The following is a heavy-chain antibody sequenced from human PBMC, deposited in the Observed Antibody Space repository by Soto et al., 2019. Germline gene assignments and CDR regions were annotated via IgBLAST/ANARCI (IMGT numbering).Heavy chain of an antibody. CDR3: ARGLRHPYSRSAEYYSYYYMDV. J-gene: IGHJ6*03. CDR1: GFTFSSYD. CDR2: IGTAGDT. Sequence: EVQLVESGGGLVQPGGSLRLSCAASGFTFSSYDMHWVRQATGKGLEWVSAIGTAGDTYYPGSVKGRFTISRENAKDSFYLQVNSLRAADTDVYYCARGLRHPYSRSAEYYSYYYMDVWGKGTTATVSS. D-gene: IGHD6-6*01. V-gene: IGHV3-13*01.